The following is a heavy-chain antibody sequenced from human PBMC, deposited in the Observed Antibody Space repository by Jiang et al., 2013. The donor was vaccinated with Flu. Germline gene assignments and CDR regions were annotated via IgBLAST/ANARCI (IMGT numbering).Heavy chain of an antibody. V-gene: IGHV6-1*01. Sequence: QTLSLTCAISGDSVSSNSAAWNWIRQSPSRGLEWLGRTYYRSKWFNDYAVSVKSQITINPDTSKNQFSLQLNSVTPEDTAVYYCARSTSYDYVWGSFLDAFDIWGQGTMVTVSS. CDR2: TYYRSKWFN. D-gene: IGHD3-16*01. CDR3: ARSTSYDYVWGSFLDAFDI. J-gene: IGHJ3*02. CDR1: GDSVSSNSAA.